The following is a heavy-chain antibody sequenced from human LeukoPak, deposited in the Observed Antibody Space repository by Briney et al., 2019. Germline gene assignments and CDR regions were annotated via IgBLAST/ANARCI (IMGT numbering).Heavy chain of an antibody. Sequence: GRTLRLSSAASGFTFTSYAMSWVRQAPGKGQDWVSAISSSGGSTYNADPAKGRFTISRDNSKNTLYLRMMSLRAADTSVYYCAKDLGAAMPYYFVYCGQGALCTVSS. CDR3: AKDLGAAMPYYFVY. CDR2: ISSSGGST. D-gene: IGHD2-2*01. V-gene: IGHV3-23*01. J-gene: IGHJ4*02. CDR1: GFTFTSYA.